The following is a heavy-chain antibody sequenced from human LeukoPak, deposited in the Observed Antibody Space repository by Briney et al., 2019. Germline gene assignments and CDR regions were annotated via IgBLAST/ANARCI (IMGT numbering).Heavy chain of an antibody. V-gene: IGHV3-21*01. J-gene: IGHJ4*02. D-gene: IGHD6-19*01. CDR2: ISSSSSYI. Sequence: GGSLRLPCAASGFTFSSYSMNWVRQAPGKGLEWVSSISSSSSYIYYADSVKGRFTISRDNAKNSLYLQMNSLRAEDTAVYYCARDLSGWYREYYFDYWGQGTLVTVSS. CDR3: ARDLSGWYREYYFDY. CDR1: GFTFSSYS.